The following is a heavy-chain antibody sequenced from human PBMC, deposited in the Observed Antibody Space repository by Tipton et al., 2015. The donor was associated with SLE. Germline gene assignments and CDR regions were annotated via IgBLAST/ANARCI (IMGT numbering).Heavy chain of an antibody. Sequence: QVQLVQSGPEVKKPGASVKVSCKASGYTFTSYDINWVRQATGQGLEWMGWMNPNSGSTGYAQKFQGRVTITRNSSINTAYMELSSLRSEDTAVYYCAKAPRGRSDYYFDYWGQGTLVTVSS. J-gene: IGHJ4*02. CDR3: AKAPRGRSDYYFDY. CDR2: MNPNSGST. CDR1: GYTFTSYD. V-gene: IGHV1-8*01. D-gene: IGHD3-16*01.